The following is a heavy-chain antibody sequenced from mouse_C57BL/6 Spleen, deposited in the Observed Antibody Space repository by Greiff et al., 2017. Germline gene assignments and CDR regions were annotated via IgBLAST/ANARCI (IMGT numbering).Heavy chain of an antibody. CDR2: IYPGSGST. Sequence: QVQLQQPGAELVKPGASVKMSCKASGYTFTSYWITWVKQRPGQGLEWIGDIYPGSGSTNYNEKFKSKATLTVDTSSSTAYMQLSSLTSEDSAVYCCARDYYGSWYFDVWGTGTTVTVSS. J-gene: IGHJ1*03. CDR3: ARDYYGSWYFDV. D-gene: IGHD1-1*01. CDR1: GYTFTSYW. V-gene: IGHV1-55*01.